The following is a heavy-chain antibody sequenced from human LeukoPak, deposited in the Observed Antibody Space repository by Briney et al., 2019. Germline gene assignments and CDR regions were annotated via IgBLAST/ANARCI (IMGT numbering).Heavy chain of an antibody. CDR1: GFTFTSYA. Sequence: GGSLRLSCAASGFTFTSYAIHWVRQAPGKGLEWVAVISDDGNNKFYADSVKGRFTISRDNSKNTVYVQMDRLRAEDTALYYCARGGGLDVWGQGATVTVSS. V-gene: IGHV3-30*03. D-gene: IGHD3-16*01. CDR2: ISDDGNNK. J-gene: IGHJ6*02. CDR3: ARGGGLDV.